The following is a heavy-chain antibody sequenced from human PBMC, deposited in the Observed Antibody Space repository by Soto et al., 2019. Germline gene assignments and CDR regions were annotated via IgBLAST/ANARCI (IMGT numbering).Heavy chain of an antibody. J-gene: IGHJ2*01. CDR1: GFTFSSYG. Sequence: QVQLVESGGGVVQPGRSLRLSCAASGFTFSSYGMHWVRQAPGKGLEWVAVIWYDGSNKYYADSVKGRFTISRDNSKNTLYLQMNSLRAEDTAVYYCARGHSSSWHNLYWYFDLWGRGTLVTVSS. CDR2: IWYDGSNK. CDR3: ARGHSSSWHNLYWYFDL. V-gene: IGHV3-33*01. D-gene: IGHD6-13*01.